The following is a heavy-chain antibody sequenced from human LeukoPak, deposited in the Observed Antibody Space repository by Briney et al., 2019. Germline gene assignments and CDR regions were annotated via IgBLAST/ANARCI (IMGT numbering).Heavy chain of an antibody. CDR3: ARDGLAIDAFDI. J-gene: IGHJ3*02. CDR2: IIPIFGTA. CDR1: GGTFSSYA. D-gene: IGHD6-19*01. Sequence: ASVKVSCKASGGTFSSYAISWVRQAPGQGLEWMGGIIPIFGTANYAQKFQGRVTITADESTSTAYMELSSLRSEDTAVYYCARDGLAIDAFDIWGQGTMVTVSS. V-gene: IGHV1-69*13.